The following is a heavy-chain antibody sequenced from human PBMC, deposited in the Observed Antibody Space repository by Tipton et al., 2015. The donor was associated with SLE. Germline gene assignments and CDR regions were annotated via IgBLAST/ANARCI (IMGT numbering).Heavy chain of an antibody. D-gene: IGHD3/OR15-3a*01. CDR3: ARDLGHGGDSDY. CDR1: GYSISSGYY. Sequence: TLSLTCVVSGYSISSGYYWGWIRPPPGKGLEWIGSLSHNGVTAYNPSLRNRVTIFGDRSKNHFSLSLTSVTAADTAMYYCARDLGHGGDSDYWGQGTLVTVSS. CDR2: LSHNGVT. J-gene: IGHJ4*02. V-gene: IGHV4-38-2*02.